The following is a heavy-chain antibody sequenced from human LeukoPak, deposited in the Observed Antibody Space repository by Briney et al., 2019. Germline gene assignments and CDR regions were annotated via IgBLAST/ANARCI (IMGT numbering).Heavy chain of an antibody. D-gene: IGHD6-13*01. Sequence: SETLSLTCTVSGGSISSYYWSWIRQPPGKGLEWIGYIYYSGSTNYNPSLKSRVTISVDTSKNQFSLKLSSVTAAGTAVYYCATYSSSWYYFDYWGQGTLVTVSS. CDR3: ATYSSSWYYFDY. V-gene: IGHV4-59*01. CDR1: GGSISSYY. CDR2: IYYSGST. J-gene: IGHJ4*02.